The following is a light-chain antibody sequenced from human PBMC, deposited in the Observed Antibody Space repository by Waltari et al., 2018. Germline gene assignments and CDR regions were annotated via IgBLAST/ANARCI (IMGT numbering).Light chain of an antibody. J-gene: IGLJ3*02. Sequence: QLVLTQSPSASASLGASVKLTCTLSSGHSSNVIAWLQQQPEKGPRYLMKVNSDGSHSKGDKSPDRFSGSGSGAEHFLTISSLQSEDEADYYCQTGGHGTWVFGGGTKLTVL. CDR2: VNSDGSH. CDR3: QTGGHGTWV. V-gene: IGLV4-69*01. CDR1: SGHSSNV.